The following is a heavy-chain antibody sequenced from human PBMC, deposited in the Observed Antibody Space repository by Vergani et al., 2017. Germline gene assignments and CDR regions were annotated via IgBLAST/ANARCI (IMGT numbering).Heavy chain of an antibody. D-gene: IGHD2-2*01. CDR2: IYPGDSYT. Sequence: EVQLVPSGAEVKKPGESLKISCKGSGYSFTSYWIGWVRQMPGKGLEWMGIIYPGDSYTRYSPSFQGQVTISADKSISNAYLQWSILKASATAMYYCARQFVVGPAAIWYFDLWGRGTLVTGSS. CDR3: ARQFVVGPAAIWYFDL. V-gene: IGHV5-51*01. J-gene: IGHJ2*01. CDR1: GYSFTSYW.